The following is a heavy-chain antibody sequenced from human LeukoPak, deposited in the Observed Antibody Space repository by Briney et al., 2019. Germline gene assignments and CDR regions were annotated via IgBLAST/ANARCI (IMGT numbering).Heavy chain of an antibody. J-gene: IGHJ4*02. CDR2: ISAYNGNT. CDR1: GGTFSSYA. D-gene: IGHD6-13*01. CDR3: ARDGYSSSWYELGSDY. Sequence: ASVKFSCKASGGTFSSYAISWVRQAPGQGLEWMGWISAYNGNTNYAQKLQGRVTMTTDTSTSTAYMELRSLRSDDTAVYYCARDGYSSSWYELGSDYWGQGTLVTVSS. V-gene: IGHV1-18*01.